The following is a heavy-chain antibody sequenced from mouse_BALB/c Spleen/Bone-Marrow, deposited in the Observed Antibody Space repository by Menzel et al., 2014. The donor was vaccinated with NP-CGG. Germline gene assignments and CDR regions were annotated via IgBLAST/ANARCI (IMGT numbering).Heavy chain of an antibody. Sequence: VQLQQSGAELVRPGASVTLSCKASGYTFTDYEMHWVKQTPVHGLEWIGAIDPESGGTAYNQKFKGKATLTADKSSSTAYINPPSLTSNDSAVYYCTRECNVITTVVVDFDYWGQGTTLTVSS. CDR3: TRECNVITTVVVDFDY. V-gene: IGHV1-15*01. J-gene: IGHJ2*01. D-gene: IGHD1-1*01. CDR1: GYTFTDYE. CDR2: IDPESGGT.